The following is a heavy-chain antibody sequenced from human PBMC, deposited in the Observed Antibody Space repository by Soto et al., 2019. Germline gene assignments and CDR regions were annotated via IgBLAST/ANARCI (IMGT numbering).Heavy chain of an antibody. V-gene: IGHV3-66*01. D-gene: IGHD3-22*01. CDR1: GFSVSSNY. CDR2: IYNNGNA. J-gene: IGHJ4*02. CDR3: ARLVVMTMGPDF. Sequence: PGGSLRLSCAASGFSVSSNYMSWVRQAPGKGLEWVSIIYNNGNAYSADSVKGRFTISSDKSKNTLYLQMNSLRAEDTAVYYCARLVVMTMGPDFWGQGTLVTVSS.